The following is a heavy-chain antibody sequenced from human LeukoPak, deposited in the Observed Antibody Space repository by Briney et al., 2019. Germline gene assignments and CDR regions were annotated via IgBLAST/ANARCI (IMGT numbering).Heavy chain of an antibody. CDR3: AKGYCSGGDCFYFDV. CDR2: INQDGSQK. J-gene: IGHJ4*02. CDR1: GFTLSRSW. D-gene: IGHD2-15*01. Sequence: GGSLRLSCVASGFTLSRSWMSWVRQAPGKGLEWVANINQDGSQKYFVDSVKGRFTISRDNARNSLYLQMNSLRAEDTAVYYCAKGYCSGGDCFYFDVWGQGTVVTVSS. V-gene: IGHV3-7*01.